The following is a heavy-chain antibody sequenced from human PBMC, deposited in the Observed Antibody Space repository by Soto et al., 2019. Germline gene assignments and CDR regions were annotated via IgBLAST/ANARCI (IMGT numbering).Heavy chain of an antibody. Sequence: PSETLSLTCTVSGGSISSGGYYWSWIRQHPGKGLEWIGYIYYSGSTYYNPSLKSRVTISVDTSKNQFSLKLSSVTAADTAVYYCAVQQQLVLWWFDPWGQGTLVTVSS. V-gene: IGHV4-31*03. J-gene: IGHJ5*02. D-gene: IGHD6-13*01. CDR3: AVQQQLVLWWFDP. CDR1: GGSISSGGYY. CDR2: IYYSGST.